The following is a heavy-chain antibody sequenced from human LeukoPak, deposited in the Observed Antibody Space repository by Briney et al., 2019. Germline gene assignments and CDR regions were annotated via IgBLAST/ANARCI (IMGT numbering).Heavy chain of an antibody. J-gene: IGHJ4*02. CDR3: ARMYSSFTVTTGEYDY. V-gene: IGHV1-2*06. CDR1: GYTFTGYY. Sequence: ASVNVSCKASGYTFTGYYMHWVRQAPGQGLEWMGRINPNSGGTNYAQKFQGRVTMTRDTSISTAYMELSRLRSDDTAVYYCARMYSSFTVTTGEYDYWGQGTLVTVSS. D-gene: IGHD4-17*01. CDR2: INPNSGGT.